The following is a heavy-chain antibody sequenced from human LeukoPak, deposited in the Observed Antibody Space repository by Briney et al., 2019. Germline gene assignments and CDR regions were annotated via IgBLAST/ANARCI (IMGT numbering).Heavy chain of an antibody. Sequence: SETLSLTCDVYGGSFSGYYWSWIRQPPGKGLERIGEINHSGSTNYNPSLKSRVTISVDTSKNQFSLKLSSVTAADTAVYYCARRPSGWYSRYFDYWGQGTLVTVSS. CDR2: INHSGST. V-gene: IGHV4-34*01. CDR1: GGSFSGYY. CDR3: ARRPSGWYSRYFDY. J-gene: IGHJ4*02. D-gene: IGHD6-19*01.